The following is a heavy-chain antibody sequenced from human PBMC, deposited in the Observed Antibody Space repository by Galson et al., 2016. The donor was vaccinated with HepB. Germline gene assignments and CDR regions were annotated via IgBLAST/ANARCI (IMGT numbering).Heavy chain of an antibody. D-gene: IGHD2-21*02. J-gene: IGHJ1*01. CDR3: VTGPGHIGVLTKSEEYFQN. V-gene: IGHV3-33*01. CDR1: GINLRVYG. Sequence: SLRLSCAASGINLRVYGMHWVRQATGKGLEWLAVIWYDGSKKYYADSVRGRFTISRDNSKNMLYLQMNNLRAEDTAVYYCVTGPGHIGVLTKSEEYFQNWGQGTLVTVSS. CDR2: IWYDGSKK.